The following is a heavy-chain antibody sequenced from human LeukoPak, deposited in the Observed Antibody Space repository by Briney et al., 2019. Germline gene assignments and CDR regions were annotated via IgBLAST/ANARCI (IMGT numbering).Heavy chain of an antibody. CDR1: GFSFSTYV. Sequence: GGSLRLSCAASGFSFSTYVMTWVRQAPGKGLEWVSIISGSGGTTHYADSVKGRFTISRDNSKNTLYLQINSLRADDTAVYYCAKDSTSFSLAPFHIWGQGTMVTVSA. J-gene: IGHJ3*02. CDR3: AKDSTSFSLAPFHI. D-gene: IGHD3-16*02. CDR2: ISGSGGTT. V-gene: IGHV3-23*01.